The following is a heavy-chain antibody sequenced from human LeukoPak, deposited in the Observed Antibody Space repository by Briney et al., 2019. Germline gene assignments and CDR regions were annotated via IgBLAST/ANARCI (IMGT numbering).Heavy chain of an antibody. CDR2: ISYHGNNE. Sequence: PGASLRLSCAASGFTFSSYAMSWVRQAPGKGLEWVGTISYHGNNEYYADSVKGRFTISRDNSKNTLYLQMNSLRTEDTAAYYCARDRVQLWNYGMDVWGQGTTVTVSS. J-gene: IGHJ6*02. V-gene: IGHV3-30-3*01. CDR1: GFTFSSYA. D-gene: IGHD1-1*01. CDR3: ARDRVQLWNYGMDV.